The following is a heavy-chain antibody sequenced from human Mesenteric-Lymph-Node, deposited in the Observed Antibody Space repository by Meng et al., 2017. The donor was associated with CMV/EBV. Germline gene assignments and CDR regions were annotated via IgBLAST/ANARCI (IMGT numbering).Heavy chain of an antibody. CDR1: GYTFSSYG. CDR2: ISGYNGTT. D-gene: IGHD6-6*01. Sequence: ASVKVSCKASGYTFSSYGISWVRQAPGQGLEWMGWISGYNGTTDYAQKFQGRVTMTTDTFTNTAYMEMRSLRSDDTAVYYCARGWSSSRYFDYWGQGTLVTVSS. V-gene: IGHV1-18*01. J-gene: IGHJ4*02. CDR3: ARGWSSSRYFDY.